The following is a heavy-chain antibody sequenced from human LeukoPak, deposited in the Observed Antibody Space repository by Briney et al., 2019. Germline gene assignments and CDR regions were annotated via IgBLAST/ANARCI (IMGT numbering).Heavy chain of an antibody. CDR2: ISGSGGST. D-gene: IGHD3-10*01. Sequence: AGGSLRLSCAASGFTFSSYAMSWVRQAPGKGLEWVSAISGSGGSTYYADSVKGRFTISRDNSKNTLYLQMNSLRAEDTAVYYCAKDLSVWFGELSWDPWGQGTLVTVSS. J-gene: IGHJ5*02. CDR3: AKDLSVWFGELSWDP. V-gene: IGHV3-23*01. CDR1: GFTFSSYA.